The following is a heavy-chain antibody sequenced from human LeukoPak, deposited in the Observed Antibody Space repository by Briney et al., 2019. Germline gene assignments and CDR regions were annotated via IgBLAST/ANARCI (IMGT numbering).Heavy chain of an antibody. Sequence: GGSLRLSCVASAFAFSSNWMSWVRQAPGKGLEWVASIKEDGSEKYYVDSVKGRFTISRDNAKNALHLQMNSLRAEDTAVYYCARGQGWLVDYWGQGTLVTVSS. D-gene: IGHD6-19*01. V-gene: IGHV3-7*05. CDR2: IKEDGSEK. CDR1: AFAFSSNW. J-gene: IGHJ4*02. CDR3: ARGQGWLVDY.